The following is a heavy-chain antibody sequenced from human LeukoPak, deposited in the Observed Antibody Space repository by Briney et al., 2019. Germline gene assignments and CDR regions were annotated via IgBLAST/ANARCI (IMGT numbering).Heavy chain of an antibody. Sequence: GRSLRLSCAASGFTFSSYGMHWVRQATGKGLEWVSAIGTAGDTYYPGSVKGRFTISRENAKNSLYLQMNSLRAGDTAVYYCARGRYYDSSGYSDFDYWGQGTLVTVSS. CDR1: GFTFSSYG. V-gene: IGHV3-13*01. CDR2: IGTAGDT. CDR3: ARGRYYDSSGYSDFDY. D-gene: IGHD3-22*01. J-gene: IGHJ4*02.